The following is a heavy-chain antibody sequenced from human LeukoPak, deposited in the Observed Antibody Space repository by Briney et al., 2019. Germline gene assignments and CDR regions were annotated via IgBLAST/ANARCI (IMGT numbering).Heavy chain of an antibody. J-gene: IGHJ4*02. CDR3: ASGDNDPLFDY. CDR1: GGSISSGGYY. CDR2: IYYSGST. D-gene: IGHD1-1*01. V-gene: IGHV4-31*03. Sequence: SETLSLTCTVSGGSISSGGYYWSWIRQHPGKGLEWIESIYYSGSTNYNPSLQGRVTISLDTSRNQFSLKLSSVTAADTAVYYCASGDNDPLFDYWGQGTLVTVSS.